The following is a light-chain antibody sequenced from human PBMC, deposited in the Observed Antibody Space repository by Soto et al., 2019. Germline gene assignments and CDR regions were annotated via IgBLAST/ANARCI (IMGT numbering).Light chain of an antibody. CDR3: QQYITYSYT. CDR2: KAS. CDR1: QSISSW. J-gene: IGKJ2*01. Sequence: DIPMTQSPSTLSASVGDRVTITCRASQSISSWLAWYQQKPGKAPKLLIYKASSLESGVPSRFSGSGSGTEFTLTISSLQPDDFATYYCQQYITYSYTFGQGTKLEIK. V-gene: IGKV1-5*03.